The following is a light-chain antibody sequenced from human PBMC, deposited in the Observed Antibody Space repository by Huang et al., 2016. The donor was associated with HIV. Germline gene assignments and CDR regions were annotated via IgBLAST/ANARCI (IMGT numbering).Light chain of an antibody. Sequence: DIQMTQSPSTLSAFVGDRLTTTCRASQNISSWLAWYQQKPGKAPRLLIYKISSLESGVPSRFSGSGSGTESTLTISSLQPDDIGTYYCQYGETFGQGSKVEVK. V-gene: IGKV1-5*03. CDR2: KIS. CDR1: QNISSW. J-gene: IGKJ1*01. CDR3: QYGET.